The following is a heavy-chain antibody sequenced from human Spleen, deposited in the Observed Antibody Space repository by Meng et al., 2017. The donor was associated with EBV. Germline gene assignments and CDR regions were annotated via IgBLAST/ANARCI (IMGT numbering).Heavy chain of an antibody. V-gene: IGHV3-74*01. Sequence: LVGAAGGLAEPGGSSRLTCTCPGIIFSSYWIHWVSQAPGKGLVGVSRINGDGSIIDYADSVKGRFTISRDNAKNTLYLQMSSLRAEDTAVYYCARGSNYSPNWFDPWGQGTLVTVSS. D-gene: IGHD1-7*01. CDR2: INGDGSII. CDR1: GIIFSSYW. CDR3: ARGSNYSPNWFDP. J-gene: IGHJ5*02.